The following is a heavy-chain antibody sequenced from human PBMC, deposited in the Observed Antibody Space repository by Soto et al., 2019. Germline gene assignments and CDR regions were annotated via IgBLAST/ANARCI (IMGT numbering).Heavy chain of an antibody. V-gene: IGHV3-30-3*01. Sequence: QVQLVESGGGVVQPGRSLRLSCAASGFTFSSYAMHWVRQAPGKGLEWVAVISYDGSNKYYADSVKGRFTISRDNSKNTLYLQMNSLKAEDTAVYYCTSTPSPVVAATRRGWFDPWGQGTLVTVSS. CDR3: TSTPSPVVAATRRGWFDP. D-gene: IGHD2-15*01. CDR1: GFTFSSYA. CDR2: ISYDGSNK. J-gene: IGHJ5*02.